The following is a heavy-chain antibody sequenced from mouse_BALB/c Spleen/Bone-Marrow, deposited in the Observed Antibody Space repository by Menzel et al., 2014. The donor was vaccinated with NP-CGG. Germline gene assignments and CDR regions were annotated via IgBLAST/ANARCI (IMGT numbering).Heavy chain of an antibody. J-gene: IGHJ2*01. Sequence: EVQLQQSGAELVRPGALVKLSCKASGFNIKDYYMHWVKQRPEQGLEWIGWIDPENGNTIYDPKFQGKASITADTSSNTAYLQLSSLTSEATAVYYCARHYYGTSYVGYFDYWGQGTTLTVSS. V-gene: IGHV14-1*02. CDR2: IDPENGNT. D-gene: IGHD1-1*01. CDR3: ARHYYGTSYVGYFDY. CDR1: GFNIKDYY.